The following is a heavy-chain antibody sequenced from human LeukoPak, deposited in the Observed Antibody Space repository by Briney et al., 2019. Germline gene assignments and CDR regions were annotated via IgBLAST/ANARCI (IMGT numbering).Heavy chain of an antibody. D-gene: IGHD2-15*01. Sequence: PGGSLRLSCAASGFTFSAYAMAWVRQAPGKGLEWVSTISGGSENTHYADSVKGRFTISRDNSKNTLYLQMDSLRAEDTAIYYCARDFSSYSDYFDYWGQGTLVTVSS. CDR3: ARDFSSYSDYFDY. J-gene: IGHJ4*02. V-gene: IGHV3-23*01. CDR1: GFTFSAYA. CDR2: ISGGSENT.